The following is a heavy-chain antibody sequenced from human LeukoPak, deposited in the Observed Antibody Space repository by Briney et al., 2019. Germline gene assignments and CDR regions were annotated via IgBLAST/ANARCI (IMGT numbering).Heavy chain of an antibody. CDR2: IYYSGST. V-gene: IGHV4-39*07. J-gene: IGHJ5*02. CDR3: ARDKYKRGLGWFDP. D-gene: IGHD1-14*01. Sequence: SETLSLTCTVSGGSISSSNYYWGWIRQPPGKGLELIGSIYYSGSTYYNPSLKSRVTISVDTSKNQFSLKLSSVTAADTAVYYCARDKYKRGLGWFDPWGQGTQVTVSS. CDR1: GGSISSSNYY.